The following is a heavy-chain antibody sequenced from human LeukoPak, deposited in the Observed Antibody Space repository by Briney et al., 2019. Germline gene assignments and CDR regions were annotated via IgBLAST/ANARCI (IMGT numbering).Heavy chain of an antibody. J-gene: IGHJ6*03. Sequence: SETLSLTCTVSGDSISSYYWSWIRQPPGKGLEWIGYIYYSGSTNYNPSLKSRVTISVDTSKNQFSLKLSSVTAADTAVYYCAARTTYYYYMDVWGKGTTVTVSS. V-gene: IGHV4-59*01. CDR3: AARTTYYYYMDV. D-gene: IGHD1-1*01. CDR2: IYYSGST. CDR1: GDSISSYY.